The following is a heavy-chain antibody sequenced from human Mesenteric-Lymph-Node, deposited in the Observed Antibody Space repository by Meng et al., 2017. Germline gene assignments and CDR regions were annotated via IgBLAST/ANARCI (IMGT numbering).Heavy chain of an antibody. CDR2: INPSGGST. D-gene: IGHD6-13*01. V-gene: IGHV1-46*01. J-gene: IGHJ4*02. CDR3: ARDAYSSSWYHY. Sequence: VQLVQSGAAVRKPGAQMKVSCKASGYTFTSYYIHWVRQAPGQGLEWMGIINPSGGSTSYAQKFQGRVTMTRDTSTSTVYMELSSLRSEDTAVYYCARDAYSSSWYHYWGQGTLVTVSS. CDR1: GYTFTSYY.